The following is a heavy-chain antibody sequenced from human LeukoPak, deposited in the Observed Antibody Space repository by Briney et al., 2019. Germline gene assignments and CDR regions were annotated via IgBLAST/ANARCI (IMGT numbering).Heavy chain of an antibody. Sequence: GGSLRLSCAASGFSFSSYGMSWVRQAPGKGLEWVSAISSSGGRTDNADSVKGRFTISRDNSKNTLYLQMNSLRAEDTAVYYCARESGHDSSGYYYDYWGQGTLVTVSS. CDR3: ARESGHDSSGYYYDY. D-gene: IGHD3-22*01. J-gene: IGHJ4*02. V-gene: IGHV3-23*01. CDR2: ISSSGGRT. CDR1: GFSFSSYG.